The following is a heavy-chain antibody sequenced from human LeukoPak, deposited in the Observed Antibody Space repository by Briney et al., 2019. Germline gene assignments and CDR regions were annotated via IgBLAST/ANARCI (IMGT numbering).Heavy chain of an antibody. V-gene: IGHV3-30*02. CDR1: GFTFSSYG. Sequence: AGSLRLSCAASGFTFSSYGMHWVRQAPGRGLEWVAFIRYDGSNKYYADSVKGRFTISRDNSKNTVYLQMNSLRAEDTAVYYCAKGAKRITMVRGVKDDYYYYYMDVWGKGTTVTVSS. CDR3: AKGAKRITMVRGVKDDYYYYYMDV. CDR2: IRYDGSNK. D-gene: IGHD3-10*01. J-gene: IGHJ6*03.